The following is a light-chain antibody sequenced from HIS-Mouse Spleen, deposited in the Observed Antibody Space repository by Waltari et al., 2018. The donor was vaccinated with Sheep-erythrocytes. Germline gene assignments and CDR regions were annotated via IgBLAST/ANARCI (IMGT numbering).Light chain of an antibody. J-gene: IGKJ1*01. Sequence: EIVLTQSPATLSLSPGERATLPCRASQSVSSYLAWYQQKPGQAPRLLIYDASNRATGIPARFSGSESGTDFTLTISSLEPEDFAVYYCQQRSNWPPTFGQGTKVEIK. CDR3: QQRSNWPPT. CDR2: DAS. V-gene: IGKV3-11*01. CDR1: QSVSSY.